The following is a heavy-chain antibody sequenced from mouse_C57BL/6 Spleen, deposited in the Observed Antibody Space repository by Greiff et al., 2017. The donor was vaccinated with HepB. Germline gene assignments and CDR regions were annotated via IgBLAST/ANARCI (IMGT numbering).Heavy chain of an antibody. CDR1: GYSFTSYY. D-gene: IGHD6-1*01. J-gene: IGHJ2*01. CDR3: ARSGGLSFLLY. V-gene: IGHV1-66*01. Sequence: QVQLQQSGPELVKPGASVKISCKASGYSFTSYYIHWVKQRPGQGLEWIGWIYPGSGNTKYNEKFKGKATLTADTSSSTAYMQLSSLTSEDSAVYYCARSGGLSFLLYWGQGTTLTVSS. CDR2: IYPGSGNT.